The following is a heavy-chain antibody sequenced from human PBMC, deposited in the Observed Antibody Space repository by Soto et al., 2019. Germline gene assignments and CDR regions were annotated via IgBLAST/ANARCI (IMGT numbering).Heavy chain of an antibody. CDR2: IYYSGST. Sequence: QVQLQESGPGLVKPSQTLSLTCTVSGGSISSGDYYWNWIRQPPGKGLEWIGYIYYSGSTYYNPSLKSRGTISVDTSKNQFSLKLSSVTAADTAVYYCARDYGYDGYGMDVWGQGTTVTVSS. CDR1: GGSISSGDYY. CDR3: ARDYGYDGYGMDV. D-gene: IGHD3-3*01. J-gene: IGHJ6*02. V-gene: IGHV4-30-4*01.